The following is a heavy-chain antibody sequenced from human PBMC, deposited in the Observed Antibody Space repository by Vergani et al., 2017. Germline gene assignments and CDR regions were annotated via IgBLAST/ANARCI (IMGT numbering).Heavy chain of an antibody. J-gene: IGHJ4*02. Sequence: QVQLVQSGAELTKPGASVTVSCKASGYTFTGYYMHWVRQAPGQGLEWMGWINPNSGGTNYAQKFQGRVTMTRDTSISTAYMELSRRRSDDTAVYDCARDMEEEAYYFDYGGQGTLVTVSS. CDR1: GYTFTGYY. CDR2: INPNSGGT. CDR3: ARDMEEEAYYFDY. D-gene: IGHD3-10*01. V-gene: IGHV1-2*02.